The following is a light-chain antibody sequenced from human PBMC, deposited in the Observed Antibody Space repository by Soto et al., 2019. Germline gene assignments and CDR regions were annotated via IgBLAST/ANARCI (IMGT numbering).Light chain of an antibody. CDR1: QSVSSY. CDR3: QQRSHWPLSIT. V-gene: IGKV3-11*01. Sequence: EIVLTQSPATLSLSPGERATLSCRASQSVSSYLAWYQQKPGQAPRLLIYDASNRATGIPARFSGSGSGTDVTPTISGLEPENCAVYYWQQRSHWPLSITFGQGTRLEIK. J-gene: IGKJ5*01. CDR2: DAS.